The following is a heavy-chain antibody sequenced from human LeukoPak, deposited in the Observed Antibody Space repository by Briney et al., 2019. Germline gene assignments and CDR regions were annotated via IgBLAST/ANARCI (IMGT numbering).Heavy chain of an antibody. D-gene: IGHD3-22*01. CDR1: GGSFSGYY. V-gene: IGHV4-34*01. Sequence: PSETLSLTCAVYGGSFSGYYWSWIRQPPGKGLEWIGEINHSGSTYYNPSLKSRVTISVDTSKNQFSLKLSSVTAADTAVYYCARKDSSGSTDAFDIWGQGTMVTVSS. CDR2: INHSGST. CDR3: ARKDSSGSTDAFDI. J-gene: IGHJ3*02.